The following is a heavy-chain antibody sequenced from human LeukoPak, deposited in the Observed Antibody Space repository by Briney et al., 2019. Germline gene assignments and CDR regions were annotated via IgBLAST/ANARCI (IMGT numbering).Heavy chain of an antibody. CDR2: INHSGST. CDR1: GGSFSGYY. D-gene: IGHD5-24*01. CDR3: ARGTKRRDGYNLGGFRH. Sequence: SETLSLTCAVYGGSFSGYYWSWIRQPPGKGLEWIGEINHSGSTNYNPSLKSRVTISVDTSKNQFSLKLSSVTAADTAVYYCARGTKRRDGYNLGGFRHWGQGTLVTVSS. V-gene: IGHV4-34*01. J-gene: IGHJ1*01.